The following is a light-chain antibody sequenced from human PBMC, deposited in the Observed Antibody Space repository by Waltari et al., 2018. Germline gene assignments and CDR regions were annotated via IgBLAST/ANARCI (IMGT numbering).Light chain of an antibody. CDR2: DVS. V-gene: IGLV2-14*03. Sequence: QSALPQPASVSGSPGQSIPISCTRTSSDVGGYNSFSWYQQHPGKAPKLMISDVSNRPSGISNRFSGSKSGNTASLTISGLQAEDEAHYYCSSYTTSFTLVFGGGTKLTVL. CDR3: SSYTTSFTLV. CDR1: SSDVGGYNS. J-gene: IGLJ2*01.